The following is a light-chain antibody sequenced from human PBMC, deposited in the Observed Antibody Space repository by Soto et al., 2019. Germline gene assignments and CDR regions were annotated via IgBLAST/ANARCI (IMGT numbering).Light chain of an antibody. CDR3: QQYGSSPWT. Sequence: EVVMTQSPASLSASPGERVTLSCRASQNIRSSLAWYQQRPGQAPRLLIYGASSRATGIPDRVSGSGSGTDFTLTISRLEPEDFAVYYCQQYGSSPWTFGQGTKVDIK. J-gene: IGKJ1*01. CDR2: GAS. V-gene: IGKV3-20*01. CDR1: QNIRSS.